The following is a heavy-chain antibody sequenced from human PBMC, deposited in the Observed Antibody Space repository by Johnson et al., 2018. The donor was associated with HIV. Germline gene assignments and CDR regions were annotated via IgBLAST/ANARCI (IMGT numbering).Heavy chain of an antibody. CDR1: GFTFSSYA. CDR3: ARDKGTNFSGWYRESDAFDI. Sequence: QVRLVESGGGVVQPGRSLRLSCAASGFTFSSYAMHWVRQAPGKGLEWVAVISYDGSNKYQADSVKGRFTISRDNSKNTLYLQMNSLRAEDTAVYYCARDKGTNFSGWYRESDAFDIWGQGTMVTVSS. D-gene: IGHD6-19*01. CDR2: ISYDGSNK. J-gene: IGHJ3*02. V-gene: IGHV3-30*04.